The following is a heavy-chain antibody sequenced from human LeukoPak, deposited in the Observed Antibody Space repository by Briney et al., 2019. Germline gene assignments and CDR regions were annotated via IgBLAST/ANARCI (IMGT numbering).Heavy chain of an antibody. J-gene: IGHJ1*01. CDR3: ARPPYCSGGSCYVRYFQH. D-gene: IGHD2-15*01. CDR2: INHSGST. V-gene: IGHV4-34*01. CDR1: GGSFSGYY. Sequence: SETLSLTCAVYGGSFSGYYWSWIRQPPGKGLEWIGEINHSGSTNHNPSLKSRVTISVDTSKNQFSLKLSSVTAADTAVYYCARPPYCSGGSCYVRYFQHWGQGTLVTVSS.